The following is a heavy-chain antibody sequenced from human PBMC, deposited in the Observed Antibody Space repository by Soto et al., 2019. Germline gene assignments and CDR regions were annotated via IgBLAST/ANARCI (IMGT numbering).Heavy chain of an antibody. Sequence: GGSPRLSCTASGFTFGDYAMSWFRQAPGKGLEWVGFIRSKAYGGTTEYAASVKGRFTISRDDSKSIAYLQMNSLKTEDTAVYYCTRARITMIVVVPGAFDIWGQGTMVTVSS. CDR3: TRARITMIVVVPGAFDI. D-gene: IGHD3-22*01. V-gene: IGHV3-49*03. CDR1: GFTFGDYA. J-gene: IGHJ3*02. CDR2: IRSKAYGGTT.